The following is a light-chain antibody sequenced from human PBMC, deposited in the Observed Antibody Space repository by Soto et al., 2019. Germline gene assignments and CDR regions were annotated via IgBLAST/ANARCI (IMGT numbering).Light chain of an antibody. CDR2: AAS. V-gene: IGKV1-27*01. CDR3: QKCNSAPLT. J-gene: IGKJ4*01. Sequence: DIQIVQFSISLSAPVGDGDTNTWRASQGISNYLAWYQQKPGKVPKLLIYAASTLHSGVPSRFSGSGSGTDFTLTISSLQPEDVATYYCQKCNSAPLTFGGGTKVDIK. CDR1: QGISNY.